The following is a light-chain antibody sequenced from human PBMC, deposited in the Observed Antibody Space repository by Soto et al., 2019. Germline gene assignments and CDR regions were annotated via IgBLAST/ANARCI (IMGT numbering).Light chain of an antibody. CDR1: QGISSY. CDR2: AAS. CDR3: QQYYSYPLT. J-gene: IGKJ4*01. Sequence: AIRMTQSPSSFSASTGDRVTITCRASQGISSYLAWYQQNPGKAPKLLIYAASTLQSGVPSRFSGSGSGTDFTLSISCLQSEDFATYYCQQYYSYPLTFGGWTKVEIK. V-gene: IGKV1-8*01.